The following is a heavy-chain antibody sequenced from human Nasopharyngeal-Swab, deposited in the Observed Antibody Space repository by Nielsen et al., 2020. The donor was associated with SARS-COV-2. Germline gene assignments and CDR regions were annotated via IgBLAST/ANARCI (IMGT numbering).Heavy chain of an antibody. CDR1: GGSISSYY. V-gene: IGHV4-59*01. D-gene: IGHD2-15*01. Sequence: SETLSLTCTVSGGSISSYYWSWIRQPPGKGLEWIGYIYYSGSTNYNPSLKSRVTISVDTSKNQFSLKLSSVTAADTAVYYCARDGVVAAVYFDYWGQGTLVTVSS. CDR3: ARDGVVAAVYFDY. J-gene: IGHJ4*02. CDR2: IYYSGST.